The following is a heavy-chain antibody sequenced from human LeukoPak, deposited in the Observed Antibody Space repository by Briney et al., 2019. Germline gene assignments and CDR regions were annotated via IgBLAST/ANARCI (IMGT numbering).Heavy chain of an antibody. J-gene: IGHJ6*02. CDR3: ARDSGYSSGWYPVTYGMDV. Sequence: GGSLRLSCAASGFTFSNYAMSWIRQAPGKGLEWVSGIIESGGGTHYADSVKGRFTISRDNSQNTLYLQMNSLRAEDTAVYYCARDSGYSSGWYPVTYGMDVWGQGTTVTVSS. CDR1: GFTFSNYA. V-gene: IGHV3-23*01. CDR2: IIESGGGT. D-gene: IGHD6-19*01.